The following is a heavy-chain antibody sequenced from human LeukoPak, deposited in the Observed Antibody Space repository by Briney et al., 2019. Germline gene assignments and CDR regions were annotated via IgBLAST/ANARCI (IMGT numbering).Heavy chain of an antibody. D-gene: IGHD3-16*01. Sequence: SETLSLTCTVSGGSISSYYWSWIRQPPGKGLEWIGYIYYSGSTNYNPSLKSRVTISVDTSKNQFSLKLSSVTATDTAVYYCARGLRLPFYYYYYMDVWGKGTTVTISS. CDR2: IYYSGST. V-gene: IGHV4-59*01. CDR1: GGSISSYY. CDR3: ARGLRLPFYYYYYMDV. J-gene: IGHJ6*03.